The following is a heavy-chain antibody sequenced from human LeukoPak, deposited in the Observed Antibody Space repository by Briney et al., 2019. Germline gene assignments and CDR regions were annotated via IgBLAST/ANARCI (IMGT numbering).Heavy chain of an antibody. Sequence: SQTLSLTCTVSGGSISSGDYYWSWIRQPPGKGLEWIGFIYYSGSTYYNPSLKSRVTISVDTSKDQFSLKLSSMTAADTAVYYCARDHAYGDERFDYWGQGTLVTVSS. J-gene: IGHJ4*02. CDR2: IYYSGST. CDR3: ARDHAYGDERFDY. D-gene: IGHD4-17*01. CDR1: GGSISSGDYY. V-gene: IGHV4-30-4*01.